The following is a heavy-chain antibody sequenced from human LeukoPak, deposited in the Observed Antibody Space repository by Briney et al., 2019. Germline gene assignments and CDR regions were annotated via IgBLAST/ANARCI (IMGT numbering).Heavy chain of an antibody. CDR1: GGSISSGGYY. D-gene: IGHD2-2*01. V-gene: IGHV4-30-2*01. CDR2: IYHSGST. CDR3: ARDIVVVPARGGRGHAFDI. Sequence: SETLSLTCTVSGGSISSGGYYWSWIRQPPGKGLEWIGYIYHSGSTYYNPSLKSRVTISVDRSKNQFSLKLSSVTAADTAVYYCARDIVVVPARGGRGHAFDIWGQGTMVTVSS. J-gene: IGHJ3*02.